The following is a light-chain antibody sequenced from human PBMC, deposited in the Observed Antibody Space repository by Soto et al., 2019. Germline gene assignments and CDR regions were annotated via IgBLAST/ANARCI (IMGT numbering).Light chain of an antibody. CDR2: SAS. CDR1: QGIGNS. V-gene: IGKV1-27*01. Sequence: DIQMTQSPPSLSASVGDRVTITCRASQGIGNSLAWYQQKPGTVPKLLIYSASTLQSGVPSRFSGSGSGTDFTLTISSLQPEDVAAYYCHQFGNSVRTFGQGTEVEV. CDR3: HQFGNSVRT. J-gene: IGKJ1*01.